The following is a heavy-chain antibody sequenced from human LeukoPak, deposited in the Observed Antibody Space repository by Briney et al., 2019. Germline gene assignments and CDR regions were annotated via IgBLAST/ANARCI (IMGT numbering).Heavy chain of an antibody. D-gene: IGHD2-15*01. CDR2: IYSGGST. J-gene: IGHJ2*01. V-gene: IGHV3-53*01. CDR3: ARDHYRAASPETTNWYFDL. Sequence: GGSLRLSCAASGFTVSSNYMSWVRQAPGKGLEWVSVIYSGGSTYYADSVKGRFTISRDNSKNTLYLQMNSLRAEDTAVYYCARDHYRAASPETTNWYFDLWGRGTLVTVSS. CDR1: GFTVSSNY.